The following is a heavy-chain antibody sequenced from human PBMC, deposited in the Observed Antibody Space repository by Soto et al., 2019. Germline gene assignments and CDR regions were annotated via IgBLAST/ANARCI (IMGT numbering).Heavy chain of an antibody. CDR3: ARLGYSGYDTIFDC. Sequence: SETLSLTCTVSGGSISGSPYYWGWIRQPPGKGLEWIGSVYYSGSSYYNASLKSRVTISVDTSKNQFSLKLSSVTAADTAVYYCARLGYSGYDTIFDCWGQGTLVTVSS. J-gene: IGHJ4*02. V-gene: IGHV4-39*01. CDR1: GGSISGSPYY. D-gene: IGHD5-12*01. CDR2: VYYSGSS.